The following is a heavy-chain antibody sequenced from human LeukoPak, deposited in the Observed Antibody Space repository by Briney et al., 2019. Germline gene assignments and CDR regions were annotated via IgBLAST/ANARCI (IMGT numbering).Heavy chain of an antibody. V-gene: IGHV4-34*01. CDR3: ARGPDSSGYYARVFDY. CDR1: GGSFSGYY. Sequence: SETLSLTCAVYGGSFSGYYWSWIRQPPGKGLEWIGEINHSGSTNYNPSLKSRVPISVDTSKNQFSLKLSSVTAADTAVYYCARGPDSSGYYARVFDYWGQGTLVTVSS. CDR2: INHSGST. J-gene: IGHJ4*02. D-gene: IGHD3-22*01.